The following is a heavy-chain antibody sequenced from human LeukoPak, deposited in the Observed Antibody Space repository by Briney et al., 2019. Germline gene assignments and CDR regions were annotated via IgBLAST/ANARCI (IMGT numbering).Heavy chain of an antibody. J-gene: IGHJ5*02. Sequence: GGSLRLSCAASGFTFDDYTMHWVRQAPGKGLEWVSLISWDGGSTYYADSVKSRFTISRDSSKNSLYLQMNSLRSEDTALYYCAKDGLRCSSTSCYTGGWFDPWGQGTLVTVSS. V-gene: IGHV3-43*01. CDR3: AKDGLRCSSTSCYTGGWFDP. D-gene: IGHD2-2*02. CDR2: ISWDGGST. CDR1: GFTFDDYT.